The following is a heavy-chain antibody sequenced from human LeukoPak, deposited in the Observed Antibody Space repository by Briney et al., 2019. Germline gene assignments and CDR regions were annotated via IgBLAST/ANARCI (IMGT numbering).Heavy chain of an antibody. CDR2: INHSGST. J-gene: IGHJ4*02. CDR3: ARVQRPSICVDY. Sequence: ASETLSLTCAVYGGSFSGYYWSWIRQPPGKGLEWIGEINHSGSTNYNPSPKSRVTISVDTSKNQFSLKLSSVTAADTAVYYCARVQRPSICVDYWGQGTLVTVSS. V-gene: IGHV4-34*01. CDR1: GGSFSGYY. D-gene: IGHD6-25*01.